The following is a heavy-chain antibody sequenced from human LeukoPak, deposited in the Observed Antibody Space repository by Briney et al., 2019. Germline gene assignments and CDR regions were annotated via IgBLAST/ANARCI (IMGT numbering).Heavy chain of an antibody. CDR2: IYYSGTT. CDR3: ARHFRQLEAIDS. Sequence: TSETLSLTCTVSGGSIINSNYYCGWIRQPPGKGLEWIGSIYYSGTTYYNPSLRSRVTISVDTSNNQFSNKLSSVTAADTATYYCARHFRQLEAIDSWGQGTLVTVSS. V-gene: IGHV4-39*01. D-gene: IGHD6-6*01. J-gene: IGHJ4*02. CDR1: GGSIINSNYY.